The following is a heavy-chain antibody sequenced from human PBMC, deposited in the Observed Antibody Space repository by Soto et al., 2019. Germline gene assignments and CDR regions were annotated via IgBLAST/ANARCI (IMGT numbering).Heavy chain of an antibody. Sequence: PSETLSLTCTVSGGSISSYYWSWIRQPPGKGLEWIGYIYYSGSTNYNPSLKSRVTISVDTSKNQFSLKMSSVTAADTAVYYCARLATRYYFAYWGQGTLVPVSS. D-gene: IGHD1-1*01. V-gene: IGHV4-59*01. J-gene: IGHJ4*02. CDR2: IYYSGST. CDR1: GGSISSYY. CDR3: ARLATRYYFAY.